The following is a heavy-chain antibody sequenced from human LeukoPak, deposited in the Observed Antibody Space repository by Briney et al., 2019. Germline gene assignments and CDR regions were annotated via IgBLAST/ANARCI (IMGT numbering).Heavy chain of an antibody. J-gene: IGHJ4*02. Sequence: GGPLRLSCAASGFSFSTFAMSWVRQGPARGLEWVSSIRAYGETILADSVKGRFPLSSDSPKNTMYLQQNNPRVERTAREYWSRASRVWSTDSVRWGEGTLVSVSS. CDR1: GFSFSTFA. V-gene: IGHV3-23*01. D-gene: IGHD2-2*01. CDR3: SRASRVWSTDSVR. CDR2: IRAYGET.